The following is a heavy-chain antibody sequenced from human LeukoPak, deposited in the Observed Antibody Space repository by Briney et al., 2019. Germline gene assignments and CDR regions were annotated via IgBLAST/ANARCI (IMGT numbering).Heavy chain of an antibody. CDR2: IYHSGST. D-gene: IGHD1-26*01. CDR1: GFTFSSYS. Sequence: GSLRLSCAASGFTFSSYSMNWVRQAPGKGLEWIGNIYHSGSTYYNPSLKSRVTISVDTSKNQFSLKLSSVTAADTAVYYCARVPGRTSYYFDYWGQGTLVTVSS. J-gene: IGHJ4*02. CDR3: ARVPGRTSYYFDY. V-gene: IGHV4-38-2*01.